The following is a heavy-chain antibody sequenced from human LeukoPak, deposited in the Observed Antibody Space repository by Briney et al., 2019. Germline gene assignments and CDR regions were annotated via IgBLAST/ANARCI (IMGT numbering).Heavy chain of an antibody. V-gene: IGHV4-39*07. CDR3: ARDADSSGYYYADFDY. CDR2: IYYSGST. Sequence: PSETLSLTCTVSGGSISSSSYYWGWIRQPPGKGLEWIGCIYYSGSTYYNPSLKSRVTISVDTSKNQFSLKLSSVTAADTAVYYCARDADSSGYYYADFDYWGQGTLVTVSS. D-gene: IGHD3-22*01. CDR1: GGSISSSSYY. J-gene: IGHJ4*02.